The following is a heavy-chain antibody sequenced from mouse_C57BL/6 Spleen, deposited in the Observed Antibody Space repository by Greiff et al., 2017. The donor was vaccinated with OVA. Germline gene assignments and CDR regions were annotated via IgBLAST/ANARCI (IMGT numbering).Heavy chain of an antibody. CDR2: IYPRSGNT. CDR3: ARRGIYDGYPAWFAY. Sequence: QVQLQQSGAELARPGASVKLSCKASGYTFTSYGISWVKQRTGQGLEWIGEIYPRSGNTYYNEKFKGKATLTADKSSSTAYMELRSLTSEDSAVYFCARRGIYDGYPAWFAYWGQGTLVTVSA. J-gene: IGHJ3*01. D-gene: IGHD2-3*01. V-gene: IGHV1-81*01. CDR1: GYTFTSYG.